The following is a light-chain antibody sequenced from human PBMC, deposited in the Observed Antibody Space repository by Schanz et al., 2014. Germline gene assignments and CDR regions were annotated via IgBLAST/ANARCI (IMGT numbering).Light chain of an antibody. CDR2: GAS. Sequence: EIVLTQSPGTLSLSPGERATLSCRASQSVWSNHLAWYQQKPGQAPKLLIYGASTMQSGVPARFVGSGSGTDFSLTISGLQPEDFATYYCQQLSSYPYTFGHGTSLE. J-gene: IGKJ2*01. V-gene: IGKV3-20*01. CDR3: QQLSSYPYT. CDR1: QSVWSNH.